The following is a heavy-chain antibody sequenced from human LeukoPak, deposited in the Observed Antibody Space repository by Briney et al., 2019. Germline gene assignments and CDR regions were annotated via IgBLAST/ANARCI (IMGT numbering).Heavy chain of an antibody. J-gene: IGHJ4*02. D-gene: IGHD3-3*01. CDR3: AKDSLSIFGVVIIPD. CDR2: IRSIGGST. V-gene: IGHV3-23*01. Sequence: GRSRRPACALARLTSSSYSTSWVRHAPGGGLEWGSAIRSIGGSTNYADSVKGRFTISRDHSKNTPYRQTNSLPTEGPAVYSRAKDSLSIFGVVIIPDWGQGNLVTASS. CDR1: RLTSSSYS.